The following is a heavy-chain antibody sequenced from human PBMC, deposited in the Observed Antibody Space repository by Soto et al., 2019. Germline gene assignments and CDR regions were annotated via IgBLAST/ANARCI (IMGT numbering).Heavy chain of an antibody. CDR3: GSRMPPAAFEY. Sequence: QVQLVQSGAEVKKPGASVKVSCKASGYTFTSYYIHWIRQAPGQGLEWMGIINASGGRTTYAPKFQGRVTITKDTSTSTVYSEMSSVASESTAAYYCGSRMPPAAFEYWGQGTLVTVSS. J-gene: IGHJ4*02. V-gene: IGHV1-46*03. D-gene: IGHD6-25*01. CDR2: INASGGRT. CDR1: GYTFTSYY.